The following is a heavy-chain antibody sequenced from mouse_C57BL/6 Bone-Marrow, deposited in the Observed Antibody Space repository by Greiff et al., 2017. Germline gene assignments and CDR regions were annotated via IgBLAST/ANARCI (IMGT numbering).Heavy chain of an antibody. J-gene: IGHJ2*01. V-gene: IGHV1-76*01. Sequence: VHLVESGAELVRPGASVKLSCKASGYTFTDYYINWVKQRPGQGLEWIARIYPGSGNTYYNEKFKGKATLTAEKSSSTAYMQLSSLTSEDSAVYFCARSPEFYFDYWGQGTTLTVSS. CDR3: ARSPEFYFDY. CDR1: GYTFTDYY. CDR2: IYPGSGNT.